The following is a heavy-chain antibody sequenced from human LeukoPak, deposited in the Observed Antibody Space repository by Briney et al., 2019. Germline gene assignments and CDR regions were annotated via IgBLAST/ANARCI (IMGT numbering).Heavy chain of an antibody. Sequence: GGSLRLSCAASGFTFSSYGMHWVRQAPGKGLEWVAVIWYDGSNKYYADSVKDRFTISRDNSKNTLYLQMNSLRAEDTAVYYCARAWVTTEYYFDYWGQGTLVAVSS. J-gene: IGHJ4*02. CDR3: ARAWVTTEYYFDY. CDR1: GFTFSSYG. D-gene: IGHD4-17*01. CDR2: IWYDGSNK. V-gene: IGHV3-33*01.